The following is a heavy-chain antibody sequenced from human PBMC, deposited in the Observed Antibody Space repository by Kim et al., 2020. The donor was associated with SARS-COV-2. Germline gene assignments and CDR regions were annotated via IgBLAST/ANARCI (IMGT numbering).Heavy chain of an antibody. D-gene: IGHD6-13*01. CDR3: VKGGIYDIAAAGNYYYYGMGV. CDR2: ISSNGGST. V-gene: IGHV3-64D*06. J-gene: IGHJ6*02. CDR1: GFTFSSYA. Sequence: GGSLRLSCSASGFTFSSYAMHWVRQAPGKGLEYVSAISSNGGSTYYADSVKGRFTISRDNSKNTLYLQMSSLRAEDTAVYYCVKGGIYDIAAAGNYYYYGMGVWGPGTTVTVPS.